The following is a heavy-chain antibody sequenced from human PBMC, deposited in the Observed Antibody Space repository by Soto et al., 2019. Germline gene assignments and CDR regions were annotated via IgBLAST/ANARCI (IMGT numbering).Heavy chain of an antibody. D-gene: IGHD6-19*01. V-gene: IGHV1-69*02. CDR1: GGTFSSYS. CDR3: ARVTAVAGNYFDY. CDR2: IIPIVDIT. J-gene: IGHJ4*02. Sequence: QVQLVQSGAEVKGPGSSVKVSCKASGGTFSSYSISWVRQAPGQGLEWMGRIIPIVDITTYAQKLEGRVTSNADKSTSTAYLELSSLRSEDTAVYYCARVTAVAGNYFDYWGQGTQVTVSS.